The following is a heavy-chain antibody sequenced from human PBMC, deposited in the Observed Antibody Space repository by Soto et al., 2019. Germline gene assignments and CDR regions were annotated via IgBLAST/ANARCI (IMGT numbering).Heavy chain of an antibody. J-gene: IGHJ6*02. CDR3: ARDRSVAGTRYLDV. Sequence: SETLSLTCTVSGGSISSYYWSWIRQPPGKGLEWIGYIYHSGSTNYNPSLKSRVTISVDTSKNQFSLKLSSVTAADTAVYYCARDRSVAGTRYLDVWGQGTTVTVSS. D-gene: IGHD6-19*01. V-gene: IGHV4-59*01. CDR1: GGSISSYY. CDR2: IYHSGST.